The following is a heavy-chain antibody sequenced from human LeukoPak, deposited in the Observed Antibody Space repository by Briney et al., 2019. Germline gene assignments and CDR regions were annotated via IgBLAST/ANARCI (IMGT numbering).Heavy chain of an antibody. J-gene: IGHJ4*02. CDR2: IVVGSGNT. D-gene: IGHD6-19*01. V-gene: IGHV1-58*02. Sequence: VASVKVSCKASGFTFTSSAMQWVRQARGQRLEWIGWIVVGSGNTNYAQKFQERVTITRDMSTGTAYMELSSLRSEDTAVYYCAAYLGYSSGWYEGYYFDYWGQGTLVTVSS. CDR3: AAYLGYSSGWYEGYYFDY. CDR1: GFTFTSSA.